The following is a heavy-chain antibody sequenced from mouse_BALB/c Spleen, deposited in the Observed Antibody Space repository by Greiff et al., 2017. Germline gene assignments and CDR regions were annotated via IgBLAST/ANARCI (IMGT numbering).Heavy chain of an antibody. CDR2: INPSTGYT. CDR1: GYTFTSYW. V-gene: IGHV1-7*01. J-gene: IGHJ4*01. CDR3: ARSEGSSYAMDY. Sequence: VKLMESGAELAKPGASVKMSCKASGYTFTSYWMHWVKQRPGQGLEWIGYINPSTGYTEYNQKFKDKATLTADKSSSTAYMQLSSLTSEDSAVYYCARSEGSSYAMDYWGQGTSVTVSS.